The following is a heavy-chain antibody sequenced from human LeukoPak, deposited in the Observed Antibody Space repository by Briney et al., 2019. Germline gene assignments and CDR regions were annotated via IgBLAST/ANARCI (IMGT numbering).Heavy chain of an antibody. CDR2: INHSGST. V-gene: IGHV4-34*01. Sequence: KSSETLSLTCAVYGGSFSGYYWSWIRQPPGKGLEWIGEINHSGSTNYNPSLKSRVTISVDTSKNQFSLKLSSVTAADTAVYYCARVSYGSGSYYKDYWGQGTLVTVSS. CDR3: ARVSYGSGSYYKDY. CDR1: GGSFSGYY. J-gene: IGHJ4*02. D-gene: IGHD3-10*01.